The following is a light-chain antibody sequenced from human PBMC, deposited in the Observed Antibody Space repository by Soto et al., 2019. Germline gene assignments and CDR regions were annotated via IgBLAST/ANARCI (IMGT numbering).Light chain of an antibody. V-gene: IGKV1-9*01. Sequence: DIQLTQSPSFLSASVGDRVTITCRASQGISSYLAWYQQKPVKAPKLLIYAASTLQSWVPSRFSGSGSVTEFTLTISSLQHEDFATYYGQQLNSYPYTFGQGNKLEIK. CDR3: QQLNSYPYT. J-gene: IGKJ2*01. CDR2: AAS. CDR1: QGISSY.